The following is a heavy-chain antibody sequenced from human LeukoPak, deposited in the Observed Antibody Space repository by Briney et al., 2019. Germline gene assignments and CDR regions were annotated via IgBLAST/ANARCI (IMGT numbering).Heavy chain of an antibody. V-gene: IGHV3-23*03. J-gene: IGHJ4*02. D-gene: IGHD2-15*01. CDR1: GFTFSNYA. CDR3: ATGGRSGVAFES. Sequence: GGSLRLSCAASGFTFSNYAMSWVRQAPGKGLEWVSLIYSGGSKYYADSVMGRCTISRDKSNNTLYLQMSSLRADDTAVYYCATGGRSGVAFESWGQGTLVTVSS. CDR2: IYSGGSK.